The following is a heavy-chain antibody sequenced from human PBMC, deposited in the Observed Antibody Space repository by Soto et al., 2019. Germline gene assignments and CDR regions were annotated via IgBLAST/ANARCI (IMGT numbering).Heavy chain of an antibody. CDR2: INHSGST. D-gene: IGHD6-19*01. Sequence: SGTLSLTCAVYGGSFSGYYWSWIRQPPGKGLEWIGEINHSGSTNYNPSLKSRVTISVDTSKNQFSLKLSSVTAADTAVYYCARGRKGIAVAGTYYYYGMDVWGQGTTVTVSS. CDR1: GGSFSGYY. CDR3: ARGRKGIAVAGTYYYYGMDV. V-gene: IGHV4-34*01. J-gene: IGHJ6*02.